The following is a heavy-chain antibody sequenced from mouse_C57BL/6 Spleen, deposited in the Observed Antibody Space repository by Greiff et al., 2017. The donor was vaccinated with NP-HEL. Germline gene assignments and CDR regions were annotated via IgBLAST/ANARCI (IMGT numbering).Heavy chain of an antibody. CDR2: INPNYGTT. J-gene: IGHJ1*03. V-gene: IGHV1-39*01. Sequence: VQLQQSGPELVKPGASVKISCKASGYSFTDYNMNWVKQSNGKSLEWIGVINPNYGTTSYNQKFKGKATLTVDQSSSTAYMQLNSLTSEDSAVYYCARGGFITTVVADWYFDVWGTGTTVTVSS. D-gene: IGHD1-1*01. CDR3: ARGGFITTVVADWYFDV. CDR1: GYSFTDYN.